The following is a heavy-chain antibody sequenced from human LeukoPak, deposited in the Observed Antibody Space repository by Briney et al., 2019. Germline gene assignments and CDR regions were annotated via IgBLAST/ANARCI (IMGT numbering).Heavy chain of an antibody. Sequence: SETLSLTCAVSDYSFSNHYWTLIRQPPRKGLEWIWYISYIGSTNYNPSLKSRVTISIDTSRNQFSLRLSSVTAADTAVYYCARDLVTVTKGFDIWGQGTMVSVSS. CDR2: ISYIGST. CDR1: DYSFSNHY. D-gene: IGHD4-17*01. V-gene: IGHV4-59*11. CDR3: ARDLVTVTKGFDI. J-gene: IGHJ3*02.